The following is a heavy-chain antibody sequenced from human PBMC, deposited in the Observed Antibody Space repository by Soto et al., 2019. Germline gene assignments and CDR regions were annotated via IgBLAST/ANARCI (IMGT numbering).Heavy chain of an antibody. V-gene: IGHV3-23*01. D-gene: IGHD1-26*01. J-gene: IGHJ3*02. CDR2: ISGSGGST. CDR1: GFTFSSYA. Sequence: GGSLRLSCAASGFTFSSYAMSWVRQAPGKGLEWVSAISGSGGSTYYADSVKGRFTISRDNSKNTLYLQMNSLRAEDTAVYYCASYSGSYSRAFDIWGQGTMVTVSS. CDR3: ASYSGSYSRAFDI.